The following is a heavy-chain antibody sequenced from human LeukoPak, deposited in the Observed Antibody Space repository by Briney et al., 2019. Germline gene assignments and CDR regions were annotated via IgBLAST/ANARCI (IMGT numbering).Heavy chain of an antibody. J-gene: IGHJ5*02. V-gene: IGHV4-59*01. D-gene: IGHD4/OR15-4a*01. Sequence: PSETLSLTCSVSGGSISSYYWSWIRQPPGKGLEWIGYINYTGSTNYNPSLKSRVTISVDTSKNQFSLNLSSVTAADTAVYYCARDPLGQYPNYIGWFDPWGQGTLVTVSS. CDR1: GGSISSYY. CDR2: INYTGST. CDR3: ARDPLGQYPNYIGWFDP.